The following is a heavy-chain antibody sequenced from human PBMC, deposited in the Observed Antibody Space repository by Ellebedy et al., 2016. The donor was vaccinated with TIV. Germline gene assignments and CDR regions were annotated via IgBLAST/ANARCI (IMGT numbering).Heavy chain of an antibody. CDR2: ISSNGGST. D-gene: IGHD6-19*01. J-gene: IGHJ6*02. V-gene: IGHV3-64D*06. Sequence: GGSLRLSXSASGFTFSSYAMHWVRQAPGKGLEYVSAISSNGGSTYYADSVKGRFTISRDNSKNTLYLQMSSLRAEDTAVYYCAKDRSVGAVAGTGWGRYGMDVWGQGTTVTVSS. CDR3: AKDRSVGAVAGTGWGRYGMDV. CDR1: GFTFSSYA.